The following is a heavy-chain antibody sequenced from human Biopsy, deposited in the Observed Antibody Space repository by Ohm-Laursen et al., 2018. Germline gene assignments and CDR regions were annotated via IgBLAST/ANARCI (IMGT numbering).Heavy chain of an antibody. CDR3: ARGMRSSGWPYFDS. Sequence: SETLSLTCTVSDGSINSYYWNWIRQPPGKRLEWIGNIYYSGSTNFNLSLKSRVTISVDTPKNQFSLKLSSVTAADTAIYYCARGMRSSGWPYFDSWGQGTLVTVSS. D-gene: IGHD6-19*01. CDR1: DGSINSYY. V-gene: IGHV4-59*01. CDR2: IYYSGST. J-gene: IGHJ4*02.